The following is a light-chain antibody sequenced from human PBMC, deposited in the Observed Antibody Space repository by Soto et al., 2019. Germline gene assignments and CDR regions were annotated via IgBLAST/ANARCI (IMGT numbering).Light chain of an antibody. CDR3: AVWDDSLSGVV. J-gene: IGLJ2*01. Sequence: QAVLAQPPSASWTPGQRVTISCSGSTSNVGSNLASWYQQLPGSAPKLLIYNDYERPSGVPDRFSGSKSGTSASLGISGLRSEDEADYFCAVWDDSLSGVVFGGGTQLTVL. V-gene: IGLV1-47*02. CDR1: TSNVGSNL. CDR2: NDY.